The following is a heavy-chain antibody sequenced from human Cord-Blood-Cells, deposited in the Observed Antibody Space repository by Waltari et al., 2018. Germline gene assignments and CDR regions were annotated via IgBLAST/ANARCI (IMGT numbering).Heavy chain of an antibody. V-gene: IGHV3-30-3*01. CDR2: ISYDGSNK. CDR3: ASPSYYFDY. CDR1: GFTFSSHA. Sequence: QVQLVESGGGVVQPGRSLRLSCSAPGFTFSSHAMHWVRQAPGKGLEWVAVISYDGSNKYYADSVKGRFTISRDNSKNTLYLQMNSLRAEDTAVYYCASPSYYFDYWGQGTLVTVSS. D-gene: IGHD6-6*01. J-gene: IGHJ4*02.